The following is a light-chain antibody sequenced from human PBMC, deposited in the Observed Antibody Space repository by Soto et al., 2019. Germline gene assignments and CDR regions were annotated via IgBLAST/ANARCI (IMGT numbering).Light chain of an antibody. CDR3: SSYEGTTSHV. Sequence: QSALTQPPSASGSPGQSVTISCTGTSSDVGGYNYVSWYQHHPGKAPKLIIYEVYKRPSGVPDRFSGSKSGNTAALTVSGLQADDEADYSCSSYEGTTSHVFGTVTKVTDL. J-gene: IGLJ1*01. CDR2: EVY. V-gene: IGLV2-8*01. CDR1: SSDVGGYNY.